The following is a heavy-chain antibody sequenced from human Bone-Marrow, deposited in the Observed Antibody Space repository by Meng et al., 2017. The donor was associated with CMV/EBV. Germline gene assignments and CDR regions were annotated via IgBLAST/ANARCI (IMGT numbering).Heavy chain of an antibody. D-gene: IGHD1-26*01. CDR2: ISSSSSYI. CDR1: GFTFSSYS. Sequence: GGSLRLSCAASGFTFSSYSMNWVRQAPGKGLEWVSSISSSSSYIYYADSVKGRFTISRDNAKNSLYLQMNSLRAEDTAVYYCAKDPLNWEWELLGDDYWGQGTLVTVSS. J-gene: IGHJ4*02. CDR3: AKDPLNWEWELLGDDY. V-gene: IGHV3-21*04.